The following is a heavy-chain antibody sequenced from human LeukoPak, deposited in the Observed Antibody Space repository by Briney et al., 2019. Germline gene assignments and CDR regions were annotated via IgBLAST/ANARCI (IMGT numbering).Heavy chain of an antibody. CDR2: IGSSGGGT. V-gene: IGHV3-23*01. D-gene: IGHD2-15*01. CDR3: AKIHQNRVVVGAKGAFDI. Sequence: TGGSLRLSCEASGLTFNNYAMHWVRQSSGKGLEWVSGIGSSGGGTYYADSVKGRFTISRDTSKDTVYLQMDSLRAEDTAIYYCAKIHQNRVVVGAKGAFDIRGQGTVVTVSS. CDR1: GLTFNNYA. J-gene: IGHJ3*02.